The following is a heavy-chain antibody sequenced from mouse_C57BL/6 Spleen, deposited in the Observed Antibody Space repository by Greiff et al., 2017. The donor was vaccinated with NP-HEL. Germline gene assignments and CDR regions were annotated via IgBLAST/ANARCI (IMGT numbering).Heavy chain of an antibody. CDR2: IYPGDGDT. CDR3: AREGDYGSHFDY. Sequence: VQLQQSGAELVKPGASVKISCKASGYAFSSYWMNWVKQRPGKGLEWIGQIYPGDGDTNYNGKFKGKATLTVEKSSSTVYLELSRLTSDDSAVYYCAREGDYGSHFDYWGQGTTLTVSS. CDR1: GYAFSSYW. V-gene: IGHV1-80*01. J-gene: IGHJ2*01. D-gene: IGHD1-1*01.